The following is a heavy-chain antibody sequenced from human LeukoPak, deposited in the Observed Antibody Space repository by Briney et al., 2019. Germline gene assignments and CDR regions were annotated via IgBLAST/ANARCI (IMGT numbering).Heavy chain of an antibody. CDR2: ISGIGGIT. CDR1: GFTFSSDA. D-gene: IGHD3-3*01. CDR3: AKDFGHYDFWSGYLYFDY. J-gene: IGHJ4*02. Sequence: GGALRLSCAASGFTFSSDAMSWVREAPGKGLEWVSAISGIGGITYYADSVKGLFTISRDNSKNTLYLQMNRLRAEDTAVYYCAKDFGHYDFWSGYLYFDYWGQGTLVTVSS. V-gene: IGHV3-23*01.